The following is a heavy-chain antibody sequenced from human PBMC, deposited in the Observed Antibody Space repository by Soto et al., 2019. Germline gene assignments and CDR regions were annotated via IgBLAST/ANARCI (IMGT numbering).Heavy chain of an antibody. J-gene: IGHJ4*02. D-gene: IGHD1-1*01. CDR2: IYYSGST. Sequence: QVQLQESGPGLVRPSQTLSLTCTVSGGSISSGGYYWSWIRQHPVKGLEWIGYIYYSGSTYYNPSLKSRVTISVDTSKNQFSLKLSSVTAADTAVYYSARGPLEMPTIAPYFDYWGQGTLVTVSS. CDR1: GGSISSGGYY. CDR3: ARGPLEMPTIAPYFDY. V-gene: IGHV4-31*03.